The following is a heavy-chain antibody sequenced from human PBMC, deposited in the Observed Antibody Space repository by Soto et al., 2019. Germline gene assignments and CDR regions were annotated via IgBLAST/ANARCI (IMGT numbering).Heavy chain of an antibody. CDR1: GFSLTTDRVG. D-gene: IGHD1-26*01. Sequence: QITLKESGPTLVKPTQTLTLTCTFSGFSLTTDRVGVGWIRQPPEEALEWLAVIYWDDSKTYRPSLESRLTITNDTSKNQVALTMTNMDSLDTATYYCAHAYGGRSLYWGQGTLVTVSS. CDR2: IYWDDSK. V-gene: IGHV2-5*02. J-gene: IGHJ4*02. CDR3: AHAYGGRSLY.